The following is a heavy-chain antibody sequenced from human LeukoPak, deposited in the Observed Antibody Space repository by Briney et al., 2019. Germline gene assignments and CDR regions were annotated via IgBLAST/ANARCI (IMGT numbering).Heavy chain of an antibody. CDR3: ARGGGGEYSSGWYDY. CDR1: GGSISSYY. CDR2: IYYSGTT. D-gene: IGHD6-19*01. Sequence: LETLSLTCTVSGGSISSYYWSWIRQPPGKGLEWIGYIYYSGTTNYNPSLKSRVTISVATSKNQFPLNLSSVTAADTAVYYCARGGGGEYSSGWYDYWGQGTLVTVSS. J-gene: IGHJ4*02. V-gene: IGHV4-59*01.